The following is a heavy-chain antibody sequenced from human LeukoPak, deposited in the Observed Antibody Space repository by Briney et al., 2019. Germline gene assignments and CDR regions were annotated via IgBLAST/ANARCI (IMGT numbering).Heavy chain of an antibody. CDR1: GFTFRSYW. V-gene: IGHV3-7*01. J-gene: IGHJ4*02. Sequence: GGSLRLSCAASGFTFRSYWMSWVRQAPGKGLEWVANIKQDGSEKYYVDSLKGRFTISRDNAKNSLYLQMNSLRAEDTAVYYCARGETYYYDSSGLTFDYWGQGTLVTVSS. CDR2: IKQDGSEK. D-gene: IGHD3-22*01. CDR3: ARGETYYYDSSGLTFDY.